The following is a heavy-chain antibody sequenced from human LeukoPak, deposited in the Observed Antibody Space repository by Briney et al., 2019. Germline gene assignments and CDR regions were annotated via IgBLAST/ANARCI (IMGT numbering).Heavy chain of an antibody. V-gene: IGHV3-74*01. CDR3: ARDWKTNSFDY. J-gene: IGHJ4*02. CDR2: IKGDGSST. Sequence: GVSLRLSCAASGFTFCSYWMHWVRQAPGKGRVWGSRIKGDGSSTKYADSVKGRFTISRDNAKNTLYMQMNSLRDEDTAVYYCARDWKTNSFDYWGQGTLVTVSS. CDR1: GFTFCSYW. D-gene: IGHD1-1*01.